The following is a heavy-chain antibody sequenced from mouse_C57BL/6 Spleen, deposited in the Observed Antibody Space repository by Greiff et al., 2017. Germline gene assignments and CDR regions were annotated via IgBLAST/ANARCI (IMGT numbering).Heavy chain of an antibody. V-gene: IGHV5-6*01. CDR1: GFTFSSYG. D-gene: IGHD1-1*01. CDR3: ARPFGSSYVWYFDV. J-gene: IGHJ1*03. Sequence: EVKLVESGGDLVKPGGSLKLSCAASGFTFSSYGMSWVRQTPDKRLEWVATISSGGSYTYYPDSVKGRFTISRDNAKNTLYLQMSSLKSEDTAMYYCARPFGSSYVWYFDVWGTGTTVTVSS. CDR2: ISSGGSYT.